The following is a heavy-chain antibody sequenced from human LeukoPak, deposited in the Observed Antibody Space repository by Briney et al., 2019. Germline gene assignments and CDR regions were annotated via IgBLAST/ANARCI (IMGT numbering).Heavy chain of an antibody. CDR2: IKSKTDGGTT. Sequence: GGSLSLSCAASGFTFSNAWMSWVRQAPGKGLEWVGRIKSKTDGGTTDYAAPVKGRFTISRDDSKNTLYLQMNSLKTEDTAVYYCTTDPNSPYSPNWFDPWGQGTLVTVSS. D-gene: IGHD1-26*01. J-gene: IGHJ5*02. V-gene: IGHV3-15*01. CDR1: GFTFSNAW. CDR3: TTDPNSPYSPNWFDP.